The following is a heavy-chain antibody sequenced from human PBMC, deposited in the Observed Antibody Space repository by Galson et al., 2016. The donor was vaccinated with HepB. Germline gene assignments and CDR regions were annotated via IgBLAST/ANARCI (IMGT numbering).Heavy chain of an antibody. CDR3: ARRGSGWAFLGVDYFDL. J-gene: IGHJ4*02. V-gene: IGHV4-59*08. CDR2: IHYSGNT. CDR1: GDSISSYS. D-gene: IGHD6-19*01. Sequence: ETLSLTCTVSGDSISSYSWSWIRQLPGRGLEWIGYIHYSGNTNYNPSLKSRVTISVDTSKNQLSLRVRTLTAADTAVYYCARRGSGWAFLGVDYFDLWGQGTLVTVSS.